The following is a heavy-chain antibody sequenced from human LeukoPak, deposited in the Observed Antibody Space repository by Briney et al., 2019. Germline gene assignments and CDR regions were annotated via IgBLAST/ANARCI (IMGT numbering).Heavy chain of an antibody. V-gene: IGHV4-59*13. D-gene: IGHD3-9*01. J-gene: IGHJ4*02. CDR2: IYYSGST. Sequence: SEIPSLTCTVSGGSISSYYWSWIRQPPGKGLEWIGHIYYSGSTNYNPSLKSRVTISLDTSKTQVSLKLSSVTAADTAVYYCAREANYDILTGYYKGYYFDYWGQGTLVTVSS. CDR3: AREANYDILTGYYKGYYFDY. CDR1: GGSISSYY.